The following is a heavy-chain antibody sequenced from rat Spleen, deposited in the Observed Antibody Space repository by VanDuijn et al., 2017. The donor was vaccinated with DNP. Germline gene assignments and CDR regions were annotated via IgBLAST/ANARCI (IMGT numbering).Heavy chain of an antibody. CDR3: ARPWDLGFAY. CDR2: ISTTGSRT. V-gene: IGHV5-22*01. J-gene: IGHJ3*01. Sequence: EVQLVESGGGLVQPGRSLKLSCAASGFTFNTYYMAWVRQAPKKGLEWVATISTTGSRTYYPDSVKGRFTISRDNAKSSLYLQMNSLRSEDMATYYCARPWDLGFAYWGQGTLVTVSS. CDR1: GFTFNTYY. D-gene: IGHD4-6*01.